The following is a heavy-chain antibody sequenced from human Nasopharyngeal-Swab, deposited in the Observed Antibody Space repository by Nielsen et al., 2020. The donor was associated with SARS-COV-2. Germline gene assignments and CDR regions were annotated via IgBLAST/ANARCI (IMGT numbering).Heavy chain of an antibody. CDR2: ISGSGGST. CDR3: AKDPTTVTTFWFDP. CDR1: GFTFSSYA. J-gene: IGHJ5*02. Sequence: GESLKISCAASGFTFSSYAMSWVRQAPGKGLEWVSAISGSGGSTYYADSVKGRFTISRDNSKNTLYLQMNSLRAEDTAVYYCAKDPTTVTTFWFDPWCQGTLVTVSS. D-gene: IGHD4-17*01. V-gene: IGHV3-23*01.